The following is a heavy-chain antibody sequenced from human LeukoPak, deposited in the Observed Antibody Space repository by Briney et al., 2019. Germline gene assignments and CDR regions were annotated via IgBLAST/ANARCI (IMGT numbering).Heavy chain of an antibody. D-gene: IGHD3-22*01. Sequence: SETLSLTCAVSGYSISSGYYWGWIRQSPGTGLEWIGSIYHSGGSYYNPSLKSRVTISEDTSKNQFPLKLSSMSAADTAVYYCATAVVITPFDYWGQGILVTVSS. CDR2: IYHSGGS. CDR1: GYSISSGYY. J-gene: IGHJ4*02. V-gene: IGHV4-38-2*01. CDR3: ATAVVITPFDY.